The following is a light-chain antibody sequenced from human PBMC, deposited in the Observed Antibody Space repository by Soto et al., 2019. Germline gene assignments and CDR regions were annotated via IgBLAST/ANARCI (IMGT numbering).Light chain of an antibody. CDR1: QSVSRA. CDR2: DSS. Sequence: DIVLTQYPATLSVSPGESATLSCRASQSVSRALAWYQRVPGQAPRLLIYDSSTRATGFPARFSGSGSGTRFTLTISSLQSEDFAVYYCQQYNNWPPRYTFGQGTKLQI. CDR3: QQYNNWPPRYT. V-gene: IGKV3-15*01. J-gene: IGKJ2*01.